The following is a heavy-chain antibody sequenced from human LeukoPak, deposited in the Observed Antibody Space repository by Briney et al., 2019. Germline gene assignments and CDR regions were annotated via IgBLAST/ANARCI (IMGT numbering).Heavy chain of an antibody. D-gene: IGHD3-10*01. CDR2: IWYDGSNK. J-gene: IGHJ4*02. CDR3: ARQDYYGSGSCFDY. V-gene: IGHV3-33*08. Sequence: PGGSLRLSCVASGFSFSSYSMHWVRQAPGKGLEWVAVIWYDGSNKYYADSVKGRFTISRDNSKNTLYLQMNSLRAEDTAVYYCARQDYYGSGSCFDYWGQGTLVTVSS. CDR1: GFSFSSYS.